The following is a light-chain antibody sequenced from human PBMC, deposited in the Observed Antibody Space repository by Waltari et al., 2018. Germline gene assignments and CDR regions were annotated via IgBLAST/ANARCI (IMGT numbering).Light chain of an antibody. V-gene: IGLV3-21*02. Sequence: SYVLTHSPSVSVAPGQTARISCGGDHSGRKSVHWYQQKSGQAPLLVVFDNDNWPPGIPERFSGANSGNTASLTISRVEAGDEADYYCQVWDNNSDHWVFGGGTKLTVL. J-gene: IGLJ3*02. CDR2: DND. CDR3: QVWDNNSDHWV. CDR1: HSGRKS.